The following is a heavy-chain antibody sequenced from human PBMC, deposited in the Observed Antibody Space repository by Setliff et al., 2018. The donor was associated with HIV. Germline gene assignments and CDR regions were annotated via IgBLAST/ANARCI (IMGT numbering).Heavy chain of an antibody. CDR3: ARLGDSGYDFRGYFDY. J-gene: IGHJ4*02. D-gene: IGHD5-12*01. V-gene: IGHV4-34*10. Sequence: PSETLSLTCAVYGGSFSGYYWSWIRQPPGKGLEWIGEINHSGSIYSNPSLKSRITMSIDTSKNQFSLKLTSVTAADTALYFCARLGDSGYDFRGYFDYWGQGKLVTVSS. CDR2: INHSGSI. CDR1: GGSFSGYY.